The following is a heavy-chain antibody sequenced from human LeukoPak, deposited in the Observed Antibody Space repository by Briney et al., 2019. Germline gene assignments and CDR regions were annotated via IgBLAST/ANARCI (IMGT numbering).Heavy chain of an antibody. Sequence: LSLTCTVSGGSISSSSAYWGWIRQPPGKGLEWVAVVSHDGTNEFSADSVKGRFTISRDNSKDTLYLQMNSLRAEDTAVYYCAKGSGGSYYGYFDYWGQGTLVTVSS. CDR1: GGSISSSS. V-gene: IGHV3-30*18. J-gene: IGHJ4*02. CDR3: AKGSGGSYYGYFDY. D-gene: IGHD1-26*01. CDR2: VSHDGTNE.